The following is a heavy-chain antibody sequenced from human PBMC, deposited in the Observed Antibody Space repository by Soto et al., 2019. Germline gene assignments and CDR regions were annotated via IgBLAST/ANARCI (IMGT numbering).Heavy chain of an antibody. CDR1: VVLLIGCS. D-gene: IGHD2-15*01. CDR2: ISGSGDST. Sequence: VGAVRLSFSAFVVLLIGCSVSGARTSTGKGLEWVSDISGSGDSTYYAESVKCRFTISRDNSKNTLSLQMNSLRAEDTAVYFCAKEWGHISTARCYGYTWFEPWVQGTLVTVSS. J-gene: IGHJ5*02. CDR3: AKEWGHISTARCYGYTWFEP. V-gene: IGHV3-23*01.